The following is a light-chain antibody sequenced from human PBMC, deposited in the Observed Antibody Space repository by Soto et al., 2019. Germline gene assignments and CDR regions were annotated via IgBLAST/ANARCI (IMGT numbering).Light chain of an antibody. CDR2: IAS. CDR3: QQGSTYPP. CDR1: QSVSNY. V-gene: IGKV1-39*01. Sequence: IQMTQSPSSLSASVGDKVTITCRAGQSVSNYVNWYQHKPGKPPNLLIYIASSLQSGVQSRFSGSRSGTDFTLTISSLQPEDVATYYCQQGSTYPPFGGGTKVEIK. J-gene: IGKJ4*01.